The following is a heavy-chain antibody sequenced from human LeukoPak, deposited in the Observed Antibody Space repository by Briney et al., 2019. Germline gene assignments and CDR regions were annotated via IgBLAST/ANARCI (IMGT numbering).Heavy chain of an antibody. D-gene: IGHD3-10*01. CDR3: AKCMVRGVIITRGAFDI. J-gene: IGHJ3*02. CDR2: ISGSGGST. Sequence: GGSLRLSCAASGFTFSSYAMSWVRQAPGKGLEWVSAISGSGGSTYYADPVKGRFTISRDNSKNTLYLQMNSLRAEDTAVYYCAKCMVRGVIITRGAFDIWGQGTMVTVSS. CDR1: GFTFSSYA. V-gene: IGHV3-23*01.